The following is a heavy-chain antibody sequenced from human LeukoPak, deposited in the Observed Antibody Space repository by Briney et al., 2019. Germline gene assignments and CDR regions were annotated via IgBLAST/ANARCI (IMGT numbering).Heavy chain of an antibody. J-gene: IGHJ4*02. CDR1: GGSISVCY. D-gene: IGHD4-23*01. Sequence: SETLSLTCTVSGGSISVCYWSWIRQPPGKGLEWIGYIYYSGSTNYNPSLKSRVTISVDTSKNQFSLKLSSVTAADTAVYYCAWEDYAGLQDYWGQGTLVTVSS. CDR2: IYYSGST. CDR3: AWEDYAGLQDY. V-gene: IGHV4-59*01.